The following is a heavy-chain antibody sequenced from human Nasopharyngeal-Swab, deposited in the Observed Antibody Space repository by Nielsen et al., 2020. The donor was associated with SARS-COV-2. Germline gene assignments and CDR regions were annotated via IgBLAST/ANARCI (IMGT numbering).Heavy chain of an antibody. CDR1: GGTFSSYA. J-gene: IGHJ4*02. V-gene: IGHV1-46*01. Sequence: ASVKVSCKASGGTFSSYAISWVRQAPGQGLEWMGLSNPSDGTTDYAQRFRGRVIVTRDTSTNTDYMEMSSLTSEDTAVYYCARGGFGYKKFDYWGQGTLVTVSS. CDR3: ARGGFGYKKFDY. D-gene: IGHD1-1*01. CDR2: SNPSDGTT.